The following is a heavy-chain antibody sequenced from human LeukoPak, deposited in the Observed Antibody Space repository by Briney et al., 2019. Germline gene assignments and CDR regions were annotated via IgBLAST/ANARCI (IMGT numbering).Heavy chain of an antibody. CDR2: TYYRSKWYN. CDR1: GDSVSSNSAA. J-gene: IGHJ3*02. Sequence: SQTLSLTCAISGDSVSSNSAAWSWIRQSPSRGLEWLGRTYYRSKWYNDYAVSVKSRITINPDTSKNQFSLQLNSVTPEDTAVYYCASGNFNAFDIWGQGTMVTVSS. V-gene: IGHV6-1*01. CDR3: ASGNFNAFDI. D-gene: IGHD1-7*01.